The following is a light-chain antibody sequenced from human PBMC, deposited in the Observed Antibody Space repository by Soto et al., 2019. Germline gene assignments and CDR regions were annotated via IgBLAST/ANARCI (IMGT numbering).Light chain of an antibody. J-gene: IGLJ3*02. CDR3: AAWDDSLSGPV. CDR2: KNN. CDR1: SSNIGSNF. V-gene: IGLV1-47*01. Sequence: QPVLTQPPSASGTPGQRVTISCSGSSSNIGSNFVYWYQQLPGTAPKLLIFKNNQRPSGVPDRFSASKSGTSASLAISGLRSGDEADYYCAAWDDSLSGPVFGGGTKLTVL.